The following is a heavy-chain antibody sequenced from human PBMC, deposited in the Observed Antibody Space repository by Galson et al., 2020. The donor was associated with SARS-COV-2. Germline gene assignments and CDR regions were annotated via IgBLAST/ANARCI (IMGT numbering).Heavy chain of an antibody. D-gene: IGHD1-26*01. J-gene: IGHJ4*01. CDR2: VSWDGDSS. Sequence: SCAASGFTFDDYAMHWVRQPPGKGLEWVSGVSWDGDSSHYADSVKGRFTVSRDNIKSSLYLQMNSLTPGDTALYYCAKSLVSGSQRGFDHWVHGTLVRVSS. V-gene: IGHV3-43D*03. CDR3: AKSLVSGSQRGFDH. CDR1: GFTFDDYA.